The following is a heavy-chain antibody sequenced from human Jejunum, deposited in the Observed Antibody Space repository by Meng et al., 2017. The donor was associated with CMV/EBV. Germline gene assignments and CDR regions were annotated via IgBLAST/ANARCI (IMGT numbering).Heavy chain of an antibody. Sequence: TFDDYAMHWVRQAPGKGLEWVSGISWNTNAIDYADSVKGRFTISRDNAKNSLYLQMTNLRAEDTAFYYCGKDSIGYSGYDSNFAHWGQGTRVTVSS. J-gene: IGHJ4*02. CDR2: ISWNTNAI. CDR3: GKDSIGYSGYDSNFAH. D-gene: IGHD5-12*01. CDR1: TFDDYA. V-gene: IGHV3-9*01.